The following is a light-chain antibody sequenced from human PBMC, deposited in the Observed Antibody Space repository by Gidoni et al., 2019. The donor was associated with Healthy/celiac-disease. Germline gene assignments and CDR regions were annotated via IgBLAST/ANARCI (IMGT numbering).Light chain of an antibody. CDR2: RND. CDR3: AAWDDSLSGPNYV. Sequence: QSVLTQPPSASRPHGQRVTISCSVSSSNIGSNYVYWYQQLPGTAPKLLIYRNDQRPSGVPDRFSGSKSGTSASLAISGLRSEDEADYYCAAWDDSLSGPNYVFGTGTKVTVL. J-gene: IGLJ1*01. CDR1: SSNIGSNY. V-gene: IGLV1-47*01.